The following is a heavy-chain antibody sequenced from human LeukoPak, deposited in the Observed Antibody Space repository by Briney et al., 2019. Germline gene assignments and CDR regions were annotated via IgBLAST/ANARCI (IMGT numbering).Heavy chain of an antibody. J-gene: IGHJ4*02. CDR1: GYTLTELS. Sequence: ASVKVSCKVSGYTLTELSMHWVRQAPGKGLEWMGGFDPEDGETIYAQKFQGRVTMTEDTSTDTAYMELSSLRPEDTAVYYCATDKSRFDWLHYFDYWGQGTLVTVSS. D-gene: IGHD3-9*01. CDR3: ATDKSRFDWLHYFDY. CDR2: FDPEDGET. V-gene: IGHV1-24*01.